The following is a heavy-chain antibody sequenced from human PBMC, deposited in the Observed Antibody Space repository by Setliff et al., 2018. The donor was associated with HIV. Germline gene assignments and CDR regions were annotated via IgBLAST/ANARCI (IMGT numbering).Heavy chain of an antibody. CDR3: SRDGYYDSGGQRQAHDSFDI. D-gene: IGHD3-22*01. J-gene: IGHJ3*02. CDR1: GYTFTAYY. Sequence: GASVKVSCKTSGYTFTAYYIHWVRQAPGQGLEWMGWINSNNGGTKYAQNFQGRVTMTRDTSITTAYMELSSLISDDTAVYYCSRDGYYDSGGQRQAHDSFDIWGHGTMVTVSS. V-gene: IGHV1-2*02. CDR2: INSNNGGT.